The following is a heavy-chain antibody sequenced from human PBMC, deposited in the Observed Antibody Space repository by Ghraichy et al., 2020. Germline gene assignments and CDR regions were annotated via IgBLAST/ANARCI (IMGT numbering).Heavy chain of an antibody. Sequence: ASVKVSCKASGYTFTSYGISWVRQAPGQGLEWMGWISAYNGNTNYAQKLQGRVTMTTDTSTSTAYMELRSLRSDDTAVYYCARSFGGKSMVRGTRSDYWGQGTLVTVSS. D-gene: IGHD3-10*01. CDR1: GYTFTSYG. J-gene: IGHJ4*02. CDR3: ARSFGGKSMVRGTRSDY. CDR2: ISAYNGNT. V-gene: IGHV1-18*01.